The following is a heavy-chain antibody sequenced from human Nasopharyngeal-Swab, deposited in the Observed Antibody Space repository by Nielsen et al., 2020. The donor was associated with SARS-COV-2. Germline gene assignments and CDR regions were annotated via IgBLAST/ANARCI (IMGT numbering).Heavy chain of an antibody. Sequence: GESLKISCKGSGYSFTSYWIGWVRQMPGKGLEWMGIIYPGDSDTRYSPSFQGQVTISADKSTSTAYMELSSLRSEDTAVYYCASPMDVWGQGTTVTVSS. CDR1: GYSFTSYW. J-gene: IGHJ6*02. CDR2: IYPGDSDT. CDR3: ASPMDV. V-gene: IGHV5-51*01.